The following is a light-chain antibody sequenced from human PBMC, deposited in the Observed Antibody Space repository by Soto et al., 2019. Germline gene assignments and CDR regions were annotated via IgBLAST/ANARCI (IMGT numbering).Light chain of an antibody. CDR3: QQWVT. CDR2: DAS. V-gene: IGKV1-5*01. Sequence: DIQMTQSPSTLSASVGDRVTITCRASQSISSWLAWYQQKPGKAPKLLIYDASSLESGVPSRFSGSGSGTEFTLTISSPQPDDFATYYCQQWVTFGPGTKVDIK. CDR1: QSISSW. J-gene: IGKJ3*01.